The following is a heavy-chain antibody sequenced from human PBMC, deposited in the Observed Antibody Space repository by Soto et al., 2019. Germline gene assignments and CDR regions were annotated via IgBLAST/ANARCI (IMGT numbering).Heavy chain of an antibody. D-gene: IGHD4-17*01. Sequence: QVQLVQSGAEVKKPGPSVKVSCKASADTFNSYSLSWLRQAPGQRLEWLGGITPVCGTADYAQSFEDRLTITADDSTSTVYMELSSLRSDDTAVYYCARSLEGTPGTTRFAPWGQGALFTVS. V-gene: IGHV1-69*01. J-gene: IGHJ5*02. CDR2: ITPVCGTA. CDR3: ARSLEGTPGTTRFAP. CDR1: ADTFNSYS.